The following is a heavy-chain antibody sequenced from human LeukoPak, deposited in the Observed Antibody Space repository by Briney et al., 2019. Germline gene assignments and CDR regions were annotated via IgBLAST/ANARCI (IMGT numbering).Heavy chain of an antibody. V-gene: IGHV1-58*01. J-gene: IGHJ4*02. Sequence: SVKVSCKASGFTFTSSAVQWVRQARGQRLEWIGWIVVGSGNTNYAQKFQERVTIPRDMSTSTAYMELSSLRSEDTAVYYCAADPLFNYYGSGSYPNPDYWGQGTLVTVSS. CDR1: GFTFTSSA. D-gene: IGHD3-10*01. CDR3: AADPLFNYYGSGSYPNPDY. CDR2: IVVGSGNT.